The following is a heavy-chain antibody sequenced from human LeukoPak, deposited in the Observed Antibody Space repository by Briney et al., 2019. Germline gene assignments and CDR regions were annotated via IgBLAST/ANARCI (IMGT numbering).Heavy chain of an antibody. D-gene: IGHD3-10*01. J-gene: IGHJ4*02. V-gene: IGHV3-23*01. CDR3: AKRGVVIRVILVGFHKEAYYFDS. CDR2: ISDTGGRT. CDR1: RITLSNYG. Sequence: PGGSLRLSCAVSRITLSNYGMSWVRQAPGRGLEWVAGISDTGGRTNYADSVKGRFTISRDNPKNILYLQMNSLRAEDTAVYFCAKRGVVIRVILVGFHKEAYYFDSWGQGALVTVSS.